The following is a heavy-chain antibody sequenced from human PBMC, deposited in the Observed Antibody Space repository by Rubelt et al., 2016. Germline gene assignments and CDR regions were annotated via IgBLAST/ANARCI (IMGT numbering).Heavy chain of an antibody. CDR3: VAEGFNYHGMDV. CDR1: GGSITISTYY. Sequence: QLQLQESGPGLVKPSETLSLTCTVSGGSITISTYYWGWVRQSPGKGMEWIGGFYYSGSTYFNPSLGGRVTVSLNASKHQFTRKLISVTAADTAVYYCVAEGFNYHGMDVWGQGTTVTVAS. CDR2: FYYSGST. J-gene: IGHJ6*02. V-gene: IGHV4-39*07.